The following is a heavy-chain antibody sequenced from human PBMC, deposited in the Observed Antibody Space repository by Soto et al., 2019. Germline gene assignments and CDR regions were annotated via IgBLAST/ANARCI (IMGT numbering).Heavy chain of an antibody. CDR2: IYYSGST. D-gene: IGHD3-16*01. CDR1: GGSISSSSYY. J-gene: IGHJ4*02. V-gene: IGHV4-39*01. Sequence: QLQLQESGQGLVKPSETLSLTCTVSGGSISSSSYYWGWIRQPPGKGLEWIGSIYYSGSTYYNPSLKSRVPISVDTSKNQFSLKLSSVTAADTAVYYCARPTAYYDYIWGSLSSRWEYYFDYWGQGTLVTVSS. CDR3: ARPTAYYDYIWGSLSSRWEYYFDY.